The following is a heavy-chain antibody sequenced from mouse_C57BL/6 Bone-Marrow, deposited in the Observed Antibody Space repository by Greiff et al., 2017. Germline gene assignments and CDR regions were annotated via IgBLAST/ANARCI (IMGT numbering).Heavy chain of an antibody. D-gene: IGHD1-1*01. Sequence: VQLQQSVAELVRPGASVKLSCTASGFNIKNTYMNWVKQRPEQGLEWIGRIDPANGNTKYAPKFQGKATITADTSSNTAYLQLSSLTSEDTAMYYCARDGRPVRYPFAYWGQGTLVTVSA. CDR2: IDPANGNT. V-gene: IGHV14-3*01. J-gene: IGHJ3*01. CDR1: GFNIKNTY. CDR3: ARDGRPVRYPFAY.